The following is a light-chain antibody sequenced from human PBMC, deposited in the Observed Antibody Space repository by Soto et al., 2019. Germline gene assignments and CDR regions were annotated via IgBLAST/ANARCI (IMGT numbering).Light chain of an antibody. CDR2: GAS. Sequence: EIVMTQSPSTLSVSPGARATLSCRASQSGSSNLAWYQQTPGQAPRLPIYGASTRATGIPARFSGSGSGTEFTLTISRLEPEDVAVYYCQQYGRSSWTFGQGTKVDI. V-gene: IGKV3-15*01. CDR1: QSGSSN. CDR3: QQYGRSSWT. J-gene: IGKJ1*01.